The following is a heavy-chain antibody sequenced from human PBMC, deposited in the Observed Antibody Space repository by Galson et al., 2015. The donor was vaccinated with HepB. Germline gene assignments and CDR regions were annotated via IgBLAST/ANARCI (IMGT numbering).Heavy chain of an antibody. CDR1: GYTFTSYG. CDR2: ISAYNGNT. Sequence: SVKVSCKASGYTFTSYGISWVRQAPGQGLEWMGWISAYNGNTNYAQKLQGRVTTTTDTSTSTAYMELRSLRSDDTAVYYCARDVIAAADHANAFDIWGQGTMVTVSS. CDR3: ARDVIAAADHANAFDI. J-gene: IGHJ3*02. V-gene: IGHV1-18*01. D-gene: IGHD6-13*01.